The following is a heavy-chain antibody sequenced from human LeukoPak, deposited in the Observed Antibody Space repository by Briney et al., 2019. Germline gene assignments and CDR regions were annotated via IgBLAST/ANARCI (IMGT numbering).Heavy chain of an antibody. Sequence: SETLSLTCAVSGASISSHYWSWIRQPPGKGLEWIGYTSGSISDNPSLKSRVAVSVDPSQNQVSLSLTSVTAADTAVYYCARVLAIFGLDTTDFYMDVWGKETTVTVSS. V-gene: IGHV4-59*11. J-gene: IGHJ6*03. D-gene: IGHD3/OR15-3a*01. CDR3: ARVLAIFGLDTTDFYMDV. CDR2: TSGSI. CDR1: GASISSHY.